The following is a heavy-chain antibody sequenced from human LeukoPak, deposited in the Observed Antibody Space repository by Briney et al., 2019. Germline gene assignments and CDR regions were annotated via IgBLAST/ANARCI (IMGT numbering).Heavy chain of an antibody. V-gene: IGHV1-2*02. CDR1: GYTFTGYY. CDR2: INPNSGGT. J-gene: IGHJ4*02. CDR3: ARVLSKYCSSTSCYLSY. Sequence: ASVKVSCKASGYTFTGYYMHWVRQAPGQGLEWMGWINPNSGGTNYAQKFQGGVTMTRDTSISTAYMELSRLRSDDTAVYYCARVLSKYCSSTSCYLSYWGQGTLVTVSS. D-gene: IGHD2-2*01.